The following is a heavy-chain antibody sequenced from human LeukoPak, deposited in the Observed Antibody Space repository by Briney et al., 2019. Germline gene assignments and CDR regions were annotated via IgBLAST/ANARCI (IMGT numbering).Heavy chain of an antibody. CDR2: INHSGST. D-gene: IGHD1-26*01. J-gene: IGHJ4*02. CDR1: GGSFSGYY. CDR3: ARSVVGAHGNYFDY. V-gene: IGHV4-34*01. Sequence: SETLSLTCAVYGGSFSGYYWSWIRQPPGKGLEWIGEINHSGSTNYNPSLKSRVTISVDTSRNQFSLKLSSVTAADTAVYYCARSVVGAHGNYFDYWGQGTLVTVSS.